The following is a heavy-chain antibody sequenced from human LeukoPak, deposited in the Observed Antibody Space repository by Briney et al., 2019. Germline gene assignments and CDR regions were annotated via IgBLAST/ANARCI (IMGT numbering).Heavy chain of an antibody. V-gene: IGHV1-46*01. D-gene: IGHD2-15*01. CDR1: GYTFTGYY. CDR2: INPTTGDT. Sequence: ASVPVSYQGSGYTFTGYYMHWVRQAPGQGLAWVGIINPTTGDTTYAQKFQDRLTMTRDMSTSTVYMELSSLTSEDTAVFYCARYGFSAVWQGGWHAFDIWGQGTVVAVSS. J-gene: IGHJ3*02. CDR3: ARYGFSAVWQGGWHAFDI.